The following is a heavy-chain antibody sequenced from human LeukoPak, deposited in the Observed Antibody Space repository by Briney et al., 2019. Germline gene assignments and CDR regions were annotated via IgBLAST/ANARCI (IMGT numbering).Heavy chain of an antibody. D-gene: IGHD5-24*01. Sequence: KPSETLSLTCTVSGVSISSGSYYWSWIRQPAGKGLEWIGRIYTSGSTNYNPSLKSRVTISVDTSKNQFSLKLSSVTAADTAVYYCAREGLVETSFGFWGQETLVTVSS. J-gene: IGHJ4*02. V-gene: IGHV4-61*02. CDR1: GVSISSGSYY. CDR2: IYTSGST. CDR3: AREGLVETSFGF.